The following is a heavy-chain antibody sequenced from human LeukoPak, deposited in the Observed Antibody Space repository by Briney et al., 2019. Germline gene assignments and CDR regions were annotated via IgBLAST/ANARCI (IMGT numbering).Heavy chain of an antibody. D-gene: IGHD6-13*01. CDR3: ARDRSAFRAAAKYYYYGMDV. J-gene: IGHJ6*02. Sequence: SETLSLTCTVFGGSISSYYWSWIRQPPGKGLEWTGYISYSGSTKYNPSLKSRVTISVDTSKNQFSLKLSSVTAADTAVYYCARDRSAFRAAAKYYYYGMDVWGQGTTVTVSS. V-gene: IGHV4-59*01. CDR1: GGSISSYY. CDR2: ISYSGST.